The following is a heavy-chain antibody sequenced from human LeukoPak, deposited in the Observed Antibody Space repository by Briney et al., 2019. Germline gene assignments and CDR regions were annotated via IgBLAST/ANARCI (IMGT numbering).Heavy chain of an antibody. V-gene: IGHV4-61*02. CDR3: ARDHHDYGGNSRLQH. CDR1: GGSISSGSYY. Sequence: PSETLSLTCTVSGGSISSGSYYWSWIRQPAGKGLEWIGRIYTSGSTNYNPSLKSRVTISVDTSKNQFSLKLSSVTAADTAVYYCARDHHDYGGNSRLQHWGQGTLVTVSS. D-gene: IGHD4-23*01. CDR2: IYTSGST. J-gene: IGHJ1*01.